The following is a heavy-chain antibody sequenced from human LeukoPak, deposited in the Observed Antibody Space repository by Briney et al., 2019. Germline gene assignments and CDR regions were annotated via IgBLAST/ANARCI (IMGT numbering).Heavy chain of an antibody. CDR1: GYTLTELS. Sequence: GASVKVSCKVSGYTLTELSMHWVRQAPGKGLEWMGGFDPEDGETIYAQKFQGRVTMTRDTSISTAYMELSRLRSDDTAVYYCARDERYDSSGYPFDYWGQGTLVTASS. CDR2: FDPEDGET. V-gene: IGHV1-24*01. CDR3: ARDERYDSSGYPFDY. D-gene: IGHD3-22*01. J-gene: IGHJ4*02.